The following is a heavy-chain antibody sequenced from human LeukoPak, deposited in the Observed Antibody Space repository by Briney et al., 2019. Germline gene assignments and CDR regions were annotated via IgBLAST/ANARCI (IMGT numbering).Heavy chain of an antibody. CDR3: AKDQSSSGKNFDY. D-gene: IGHD6-6*01. J-gene: IGHJ4*02. Sequence: GGSLRLSCAASGFTFSSYAMSWVRQAPGKGLEWVSAISGSGGSTYYADSVKGRFTISRDNSKNTLYLQMNSLRAEDTAVHYCAKDQSSSGKNFDYWGQGTLVTVSS. CDR1: GFTFSSYA. V-gene: IGHV3-23*01. CDR2: ISGSGGST.